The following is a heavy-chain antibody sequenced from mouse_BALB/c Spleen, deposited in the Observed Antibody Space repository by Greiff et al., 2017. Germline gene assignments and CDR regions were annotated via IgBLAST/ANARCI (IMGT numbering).Heavy chain of an antibody. CDR2: IWAGGST. D-gene: IGHD1-1*01. CDR1: GFSLTSYG. Sequence: VQGVESGPGLVAPSQSLSITCTVSGFSLTSYGVHWVRQPPGKGLEWLGVIWAGGSTNYNSALMSRLSISKDNSKSQVFLKMNSLQTDDTAMYYCARYYYGSSSAWFAYWGQGTLVTVSA. J-gene: IGHJ3*01. CDR3: ARYYYGSSSAWFAY. V-gene: IGHV2-9*02.